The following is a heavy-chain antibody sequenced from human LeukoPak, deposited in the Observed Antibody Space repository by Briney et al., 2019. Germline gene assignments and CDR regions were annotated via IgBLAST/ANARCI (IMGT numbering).Heavy chain of an antibody. CDR3: ARHFGYDNWFDP. CDR2: IYPGYSDT. V-gene: IGHV5-51*01. J-gene: IGHJ5*02. D-gene: IGHD3-10*01. Sequence: GESLKISCKISGYKLTNNWIGWVRQVPGKGLEWMGLIYPGYSDTRYSPSFQGQVTISADKSISTAYVQWSSLKASDTAIYYCARHFGYDNWFDPWGQGTLVTVSS. CDR1: GYKLTNNW.